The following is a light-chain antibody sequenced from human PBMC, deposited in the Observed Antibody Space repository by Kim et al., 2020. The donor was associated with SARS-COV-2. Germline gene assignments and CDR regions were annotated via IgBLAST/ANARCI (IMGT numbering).Light chain of an antibody. CDR3: ASWDATLEGPV. J-gene: IGLJ3*02. Sequence: GQRVTISCSGSRSNIGSNTVNWYQQVPGTAPKLLIFNKSRRPSGVPDRFSGSKSDTSASLVISGLQSEDEGDYYCASWDATLEGPVFGGGTKVTVL. CDR1: RSNIGSNT. CDR2: NKS. V-gene: IGLV1-44*01.